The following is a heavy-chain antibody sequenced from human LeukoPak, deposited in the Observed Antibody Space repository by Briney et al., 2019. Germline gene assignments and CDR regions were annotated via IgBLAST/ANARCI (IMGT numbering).Heavy chain of an antibody. D-gene: IGHD1-26*01. CDR1: GFTFSDYW. Sequence: GGSLRLSCVVSGFTFSDYWMSWVRQAPGKGLEWVANIHEDGSEKYYVGSVRGRFTISRDNAKNILYLQMNSLRAEDTALYYCVVEGVPTTIDALDFWGQGTMVTVSS. CDR2: IHEDGSEK. V-gene: IGHV3-7*01. J-gene: IGHJ3*01. CDR3: VVEGVPTTIDALDF.